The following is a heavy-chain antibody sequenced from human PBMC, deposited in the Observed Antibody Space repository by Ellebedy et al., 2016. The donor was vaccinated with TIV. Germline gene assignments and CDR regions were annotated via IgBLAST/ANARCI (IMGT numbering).Heavy chain of an antibody. Sequence: GESLKISCAASGFSFSSYIMNWVRQAPGKAPAWVSSISSDSSDLSYADSGKGRFTISRDNAKNLLYLQMNPLGVEDTAVYYCAAGSREYWFDPWGQGTLVTVSS. D-gene: IGHD3-10*01. CDR1: GFSFSSYI. CDR2: ISSDSSDL. J-gene: IGHJ5*02. CDR3: AAGSREYWFDP. V-gene: IGHV3-21*01.